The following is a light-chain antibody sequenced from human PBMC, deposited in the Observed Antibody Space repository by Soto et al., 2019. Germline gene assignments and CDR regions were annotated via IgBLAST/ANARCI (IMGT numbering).Light chain of an antibody. CDR3: QQYTDWPIT. Sequence: EIVLTQSPGTLSLSPGERATLSCRASQSVSSSYLAWYQQKPGQPPRLLIYAASTRATAVPDRFSGSGSGTDFTLTITSLQSDDFAVYFCQQYTDWPITFGQGTRLEIK. V-gene: IGKV3-20*01. CDR2: AAS. CDR1: QSVSSSY. J-gene: IGKJ5*01.